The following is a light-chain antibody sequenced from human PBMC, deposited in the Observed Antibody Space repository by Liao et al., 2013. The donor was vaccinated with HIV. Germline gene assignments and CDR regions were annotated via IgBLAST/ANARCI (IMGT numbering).Light chain of an antibody. V-gene: IGLV3-21*01. Sequence: SFVLTQPPSVSVAPGMTARITCGENNIGGKSVHWFQQKPGQAPVLVIYDDSDRPSGIPERFSGSNSGNTATLTISRVEAEDEADYWCQVWDMSSDHPLFGGGTKLTVL. J-gene: IGLJ3*02. CDR2: DDS. CDR1: NIGGKS. CDR3: QVWDMSSDHPL.